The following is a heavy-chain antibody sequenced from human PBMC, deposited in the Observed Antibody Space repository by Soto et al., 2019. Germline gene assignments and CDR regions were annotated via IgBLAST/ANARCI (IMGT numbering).Heavy chain of an antibody. D-gene: IGHD1-26*01. CDR2: INHSGST. J-gene: IGHJ6*02. CDR1: GDSISGYY. V-gene: IGHV4-34*01. CDR3: ARGGGRLIGSYYYYYYGMDV. Sequence: PSETLSLTCTVSGDSISGYYWSWIRQAPGKGLEWIGEINHSGSTNYNPSLKSRVTISVDTSKNQFFLKLSSVTAADTAVYYCARGGGRLIGSYYYYYYGMDVWGQGTTVTVSS.